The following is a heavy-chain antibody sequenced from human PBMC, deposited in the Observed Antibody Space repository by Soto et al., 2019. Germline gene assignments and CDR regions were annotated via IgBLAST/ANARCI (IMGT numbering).Heavy chain of an antibody. V-gene: IGHV4-31*03. CDR1: GGSISSGGYY. CDR2: IYYSGST. D-gene: IGHD6-13*01. J-gene: IGHJ5*02. CDR3: ARAGGIGNWFDP. Sequence: SETLSLTCTVSGGSISSGGYYWSWIRQHPGKGLEWIGYIYYSGSTYYNPSLKSRVTISVDTSKNQFSLKLSSVTAADTAVYYCARAGGIGNWFDPWGQGTLVTVSS.